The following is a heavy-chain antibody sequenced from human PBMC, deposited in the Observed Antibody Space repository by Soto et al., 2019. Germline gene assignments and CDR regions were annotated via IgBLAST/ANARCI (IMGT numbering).Heavy chain of an antibody. CDR2: ISGSGGST. CDR1: GFTFSSYA. CDR3: AKSPHQYYYDSSGYYYRGLDY. D-gene: IGHD3-22*01. J-gene: IGHJ4*02. V-gene: IGHV3-23*01. Sequence: PGGSLRLSCAASGFTFSSYAMSWVRQAPGKGLEWVSAISGSGGSTYYADSVKGRFTISRDNSKNTLYLQMNSLRAEDTAVYYCAKSPHQYYYDSSGYYYRGLDYWGQGTLVTVSS.